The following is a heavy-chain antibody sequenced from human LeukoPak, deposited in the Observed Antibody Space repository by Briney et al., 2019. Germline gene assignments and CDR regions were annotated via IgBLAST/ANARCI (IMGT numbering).Heavy chain of an antibody. CDR3: ARGGHRTVDATDYNWFDP. CDR1: GYTFTGYY. J-gene: IGHJ5*02. D-gene: IGHD2-15*01. V-gene: IGHV1-2*02. Sequence: GASVKVSCKASGYTFTGYYMHWVRQAPGQGLEWLGWINPNSGGTNYAQKFQGRVTMTRDTSISTAYMELSRLRSDDTAVYYCARGGHRTVDATDYNWFDPWGQGTLVTVSS. CDR2: INPNSGGT.